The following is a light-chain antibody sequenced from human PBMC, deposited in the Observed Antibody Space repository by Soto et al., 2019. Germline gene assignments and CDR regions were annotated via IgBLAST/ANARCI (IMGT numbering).Light chain of an antibody. CDR2: DVY. Sequence: EIVLTQSPAALSLSPGERATLSCRASQSVGNSLAWYQQKPGQAPRLLIYDVYSKPLGIPVRFTGSGSGTDFTLTISGLEPEDFAVYYCQQRANWPLSFGGGTKVEIK. CDR3: QQRANWPLS. J-gene: IGKJ4*01. V-gene: IGKV3-11*01. CDR1: QSVGNS.